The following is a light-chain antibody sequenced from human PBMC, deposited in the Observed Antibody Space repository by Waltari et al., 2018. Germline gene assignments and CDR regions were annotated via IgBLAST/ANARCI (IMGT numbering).Light chain of an antibody. J-gene: IGKJ2*01. CDR3: MQALQTPYT. V-gene: IGKV2-28*01. CDR2: LVS. Sequence: IVMTQSPLSLPVTPGEPASISCRSSQSLRHSNGYTYLDWYLQKPGQSPQLLIHLVSTRASGVPDRFSGSGSGTDFTLKINRVEAEDVGVFYCMQALQTPYTFGQGTKVDIK. CDR1: QSLRHSNGYTY.